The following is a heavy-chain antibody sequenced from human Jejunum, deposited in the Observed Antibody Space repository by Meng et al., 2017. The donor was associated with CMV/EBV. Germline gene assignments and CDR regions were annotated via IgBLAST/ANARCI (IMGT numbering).Heavy chain of an antibody. CDR2: IIPTLRIV. CDR3: ARDGSVATGPHDY. V-gene: IGHV1-69*04. J-gene: IGHJ4*02. CDR1: GATFSGST. D-gene: IGHD1-1*01. Sequence: QAVGATFSGSTFIWVRQAPGLGLGWMGRIIPTLRIVNYAQKCQGRVTITADKSTSTAYMELRSLRSDDTAVYYCARDGSVATGPHDYWGQGSLVTVSS.